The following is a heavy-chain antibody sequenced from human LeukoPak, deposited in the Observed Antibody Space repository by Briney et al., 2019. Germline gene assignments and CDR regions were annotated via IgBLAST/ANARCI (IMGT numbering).Heavy chain of an antibody. CDR2: INSDWRSR. V-gene: IGHV3-74*01. Sequence: GGSLRLXCAASGFTFSSYWMHWVRQAPGKGLVWVSRINSDWRSRSYADSVKGRFTISRDNAKNTVDLQMNSLRAEGTAVYYCARGRYSGSYLDYWGQGTLVTVSS. CDR3: ARGRYSGSYLDY. J-gene: IGHJ4*02. CDR1: GFTFSSYW. D-gene: IGHD1-26*01.